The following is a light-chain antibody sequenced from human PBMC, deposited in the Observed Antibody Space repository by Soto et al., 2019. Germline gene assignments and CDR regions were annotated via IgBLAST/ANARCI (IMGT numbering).Light chain of an antibody. V-gene: IGKV1-5*03. J-gene: IGKJ5*01. CDR3: QQYYTYPPT. CDR2: KAS. Sequence: DIQMTQSPSTLSSSVGDSVTFTCRASQSIRDWFAWYQQKPGKAPKLLIYKASTLENGVPSRFSGSGSGSGTELTLTIGSLQPDDFATYYCQQYYTYPPTFGQGTRLE. CDR1: QSIRDW.